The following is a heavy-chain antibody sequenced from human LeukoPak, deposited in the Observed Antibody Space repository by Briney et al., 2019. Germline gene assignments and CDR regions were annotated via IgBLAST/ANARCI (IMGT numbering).Heavy chain of an antibody. D-gene: IGHD4/OR15-4a*01. V-gene: IGHV3-53*01. J-gene: IGHJ4*02. CDR3: ARASKGAAPFDY. Sequence: GGSLRLSCAASGFTVSSNYMSWVRQAPGKGLEWVSFIYSAGNTYYADSVKGRFTISRDNSKNTLYLQMNSLRAEDTAVYYCARASKGAAPFDYWGQGTLVTVSS. CDR1: GFTVSSNY. CDR2: IYSAGNT.